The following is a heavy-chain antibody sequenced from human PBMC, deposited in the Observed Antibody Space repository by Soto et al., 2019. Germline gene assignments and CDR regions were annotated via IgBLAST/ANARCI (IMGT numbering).Heavy chain of an antibody. CDR2: IGTAGDT. J-gene: IGHJ6*02. Sequence: EVQLVESGGGLVQPGGSLRLSCAASGFTFSSYDMHWVRQATGKGLEWVSAIGTAGDTYYPGSVKGRFTISRENAKNSLYLQMNSLRAGETAVYYCARGGIVGALIPYYYYGMDVWGQGTTVTVSS. D-gene: IGHD1-26*01. V-gene: IGHV3-13*01. CDR1: GFTFSSYD. CDR3: ARGGIVGALIPYYYYGMDV.